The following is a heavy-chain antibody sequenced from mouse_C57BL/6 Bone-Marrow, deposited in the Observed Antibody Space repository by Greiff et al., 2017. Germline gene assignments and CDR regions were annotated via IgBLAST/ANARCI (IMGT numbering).Heavy chain of an antibody. J-gene: IGHJ3*01. D-gene: IGHD1-1*01. Sequence: VQLQESGPELVKPGASVKISCKASGYAFSSSWMNWVKQRPGKGLEWIGRIYPGDGDTNYNGKFKGKATLTADKSSSTAYMQLSSLTSEDSAVYFCAVDYYGSSYVPCADWGQGTLVTVSA. CDR1: GYAFSSSW. CDR3: AVDYYGSSYVPCAD. V-gene: IGHV1-82*01. CDR2: IYPGDGDT.